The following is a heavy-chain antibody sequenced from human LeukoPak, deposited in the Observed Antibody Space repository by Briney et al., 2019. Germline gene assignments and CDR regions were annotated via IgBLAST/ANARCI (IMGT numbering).Heavy chain of an antibody. V-gene: IGHV4-39*01. CDR2: IYYSGST. J-gene: IGHJ4*02. CDR1: GGSISSSSYY. D-gene: IGHD2-2*01. CDR3: ARGGRYCSSTSCPLDY. Sequence: PSETLSLTCTVSGGSISSSSYYWGWIRQPPGKGLEWIGSIYYSGSTYYNPSLKSRVTISVDTSKNQFSLKLSSVTAADTAVYYCARGGRYCSSTSCPLDYWGQGTLVTVSS.